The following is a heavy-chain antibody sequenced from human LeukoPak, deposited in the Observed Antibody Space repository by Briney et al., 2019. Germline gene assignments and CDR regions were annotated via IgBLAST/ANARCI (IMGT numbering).Heavy chain of an antibody. V-gene: IGHV3-73*01. J-gene: IGHJ5*02. CDR1: GFTFSGSA. D-gene: IGHD6-19*01. CDR2: IRSKANSYAT. Sequence: GGSLRLSCAASGFTFSGSAMHWVRQASGKGLEWVGRIRSKANSYATAYAASVKGRFTISRDDSKNTAYLQMNSLKTEDTAVYYCAKGDSSGWYESNWFDPWGQGTLVTVSS. CDR3: AKGDSSGWYESNWFDP.